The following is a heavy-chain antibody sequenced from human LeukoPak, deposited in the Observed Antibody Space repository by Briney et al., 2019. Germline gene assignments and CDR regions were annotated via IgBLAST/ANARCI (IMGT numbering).Heavy chain of an antibody. CDR2: ISSSSSYI. CDR1: GFTFSSYS. Sequence: PGGSLRLSCAASGFTFSSYSMNWVRQAPGKGLEWVSSISSSSSYIYYADSVKGRFTISRDNAKNSLYLQMSSLRAEDTAVYYCAGDSYTYYYDSSGYSDFDYWGQGTLVTVSS. J-gene: IGHJ4*02. D-gene: IGHD3-22*01. CDR3: AGDSYTYYYDSSGYSDFDY. V-gene: IGHV3-21*01.